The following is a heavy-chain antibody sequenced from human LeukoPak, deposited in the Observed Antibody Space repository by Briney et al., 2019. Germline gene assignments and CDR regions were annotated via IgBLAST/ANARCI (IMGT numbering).Heavy chain of an antibody. J-gene: IGHJ6*02. D-gene: IGHD3-10*01. V-gene: IGHV3-74*01. Sequence: SGGSLRLSCAASGFTFSSYWMHWVRHAPGKGLVWVSRIISDGSSTSYADSVKGRFTISRDNAKNTLYLQMNSLRAEDTAVYYCARVTDYYGSGSLDVWGQGTTVTVSS. CDR2: IISDGSST. CDR3: ARVTDYYGSGSLDV. CDR1: GFTFSSYW.